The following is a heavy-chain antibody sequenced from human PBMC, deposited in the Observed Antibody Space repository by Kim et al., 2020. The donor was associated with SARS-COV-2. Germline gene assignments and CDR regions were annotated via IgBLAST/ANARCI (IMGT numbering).Heavy chain of an antibody. CDR1: GGSISSYY. V-gene: IGHV4-59*13. CDR3: ARAEFSSGWYGAIDY. Sequence: SETLSLTCTVSGGSISSYYWSWIRQPPGKGLEWIGYIYYSGSTNYNPSLKSRVTISVDTSKNQFSLKLSSVTAADTAVYYCARAEFSSGWYGAIDYWGQGTLVTVSS. D-gene: IGHD6-19*01. J-gene: IGHJ4*02. CDR2: IYYSGST.